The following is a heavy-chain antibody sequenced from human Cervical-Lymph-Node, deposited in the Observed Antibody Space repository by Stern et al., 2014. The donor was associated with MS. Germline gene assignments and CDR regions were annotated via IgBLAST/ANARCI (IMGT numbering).Heavy chain of an antibody. V-gene: IGHV4-31*03. Sequence: QLQLQESGPGLVKPSQTLSLTCTVSGGSISSGGYYWSWIRQHPGKGLDWIGYIYFSASTYYNPSLKSRVTISVDTSKNQFSLRLSSVTAADTAVYYCAGGGNYYYYAMDVWGQGTTVTVSS. CDR2: IYFSAST. CDR1: GGSISSGGYY. J-gene: IGHJ6*02. CDR3: AGGGNYYYYAMDV. D-gene: IGHD3-16*01.